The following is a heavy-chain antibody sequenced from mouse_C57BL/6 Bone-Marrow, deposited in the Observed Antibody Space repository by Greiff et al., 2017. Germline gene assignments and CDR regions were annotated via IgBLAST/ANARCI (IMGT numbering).Heavy chain of an antibody. D-gene: IGHD1-1*01. CDR2: IYPGSGST. Sequence: QVQLQQPGAELVKPGASVTMSCKASGYTFTSYWITWVKQRPGQGLEWIGDIYPGSGSTNYNEKFKSKATLTVDTSSSTAYMQLSSLTSEDSAVYYCARRGYYGSSLYYAMDYWGQGTSVTVSS. J-gene: IGHJ4*01. CDR3: ARRGYYGSSLYYAMDY. V-gene: IGHV1-55*01. CDR1: GYTFTSYW.